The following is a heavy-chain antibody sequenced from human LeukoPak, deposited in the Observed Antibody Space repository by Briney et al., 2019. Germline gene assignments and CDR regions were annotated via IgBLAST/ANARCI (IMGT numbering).Heavy chain of an antibody. Sequence: GGSLRLSYAASGFTFSSYWMSWVRQAPGKGLEWVSAISGSGGSTYYADSVKDRFTISRDNSKNTLYLQMDSLRAEDTAVYYCAKTGVYCSSTSCYLDFWGQGTLVTVSS. CDR2: ISGSGGST. CDR3: AKTGVYCSSTSCYLDF. D-gene: IGHD2-2*01. J-gene: IGHJ4*02. CDR1: GFTFSSYW. V-gene: IGHV3-23*01.